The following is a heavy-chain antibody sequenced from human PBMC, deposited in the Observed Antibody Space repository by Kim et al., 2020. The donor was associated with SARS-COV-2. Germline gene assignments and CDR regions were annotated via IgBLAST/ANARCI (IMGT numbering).Heavy chain of an antibody. CDR1: GFTFSGYC. Sequence: GGSLRLSCAASGFTFSGYCMNWVRQAPGKGLEWVANIKQDGSEKYYVDSVKGRFTISRDNAKNSLYLHMDSLRAEDTAVYYCARVRYSSSPGRSDDWGRGTLVPVSS. V-gene: IGHV3-7*01. CDR3: ARVRYSSSPGRSDD. CDR2: IKQDGSEK. D-gene: IGHD6-6*01. J-gene: IGHJ4*02.